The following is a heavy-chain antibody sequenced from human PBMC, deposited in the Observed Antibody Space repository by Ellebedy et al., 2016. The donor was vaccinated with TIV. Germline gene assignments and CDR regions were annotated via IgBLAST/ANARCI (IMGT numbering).Heavy chain of an antibody. V-gene: IGHV3-23*03. Sequence: GGSLRLSCAASGFTFSSFAMHWVRQPPGKGLEWLSVINSDGSSTYHANSAKGRFTITRDNSKNTLYLQMNRLRTEDTAVYYCAKGSSSGFNYDRVGFEYWGQGTLVTVSP. D-gene: IGHD3-16*01. CDR2: INSDGSST. CDR1: GFTFSSFA. CDR3: AKGSSSGFNYDRVGFEY. J-gene: IGHJ4*02.